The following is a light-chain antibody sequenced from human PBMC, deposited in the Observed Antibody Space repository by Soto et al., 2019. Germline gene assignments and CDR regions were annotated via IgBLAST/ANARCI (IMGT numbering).Light chain of an antibody. V-gene: IGKV3-20*01. CDR3: QQYGSSFRT. J-gene: IGKJ1*01. CDR2: GAS. CDR1: QSVSSSY. Sequence: EIGLTQSPGTLSLSPGERATLSCRASQSVSSSYLAWYQQKPGQAPRLLIYGASSRATGIPDRFSGSGSGTDFTLTISRLEPVDFAVYYCQQYGSSFRTFGQGTKVEIK.